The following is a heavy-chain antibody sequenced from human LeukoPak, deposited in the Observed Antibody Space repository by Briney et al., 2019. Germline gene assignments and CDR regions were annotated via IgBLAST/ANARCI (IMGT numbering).Heavy chain of an antibody. Sequence: ASVKVSCKASGGTFSSYAISWARQAPGQGLEWMGGIIPIFGTANYAQKFQGRVTITADKSTSTAYMELSSLRSEDTAVYYCARGGAYYGSGIQSPNDYWGQGTLVTVPS. CDR2: IIPIFGTA. V-gene: IGHV1-69*06. CDR3: ARGGAYYGSGIQSPNDY. J-gene: IGHJ4*02. D-gene: IGHD3-10*01. CDR1: GGTFSSYA.